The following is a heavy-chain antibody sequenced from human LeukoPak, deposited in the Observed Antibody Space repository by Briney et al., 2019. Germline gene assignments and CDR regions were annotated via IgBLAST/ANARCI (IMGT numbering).Heavy chain of an antibody. D-gene: IGHD5-18*01. V-gene: IGHV3-7*03. CDR3: ASGGYSYGWSY. J-gene: IGHJ4*02. CDR2: VNQDASEQ. CDR1: GFTFRNHW. Sequence: GGSLRLSCTASGFTFRNHWMNWVRQAPGKGLEWVANVNQDASEQYYVDSVKGRFTISRDNPRSSLYLQMISLRAKDTAVYYCASGGYSYGWSYWGQGTLVTVSS.